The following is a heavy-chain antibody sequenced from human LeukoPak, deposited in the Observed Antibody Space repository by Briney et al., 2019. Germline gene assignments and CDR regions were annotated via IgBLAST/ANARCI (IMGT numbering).Heavy chain of an antibody. CDR3: ARGYPYYYDSSGYYPY. J-gene: IGHJ4*02. CDR2: IKTDGSEK. V-gene: IGHV3-7*05. CDR1: EFTFSRYW. D-gene: IGHD3-22*01. Sequence: GGSLRLSCAASEFTFSRYWMSWVRQAPGKGLEWVANIKTDGSEKYYVDSLKGRFIISRDNAKNSLYLQMNSLRAEDTAVYYCARGYPYYYDSSGYYPYWGQGTLVTVSS.